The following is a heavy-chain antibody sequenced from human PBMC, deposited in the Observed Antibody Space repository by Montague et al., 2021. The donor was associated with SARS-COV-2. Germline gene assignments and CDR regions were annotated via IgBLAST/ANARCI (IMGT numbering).Heavy chain of an antibody. D-gene: IGHD2-2*01. J-gene: IGHJ6*02. CDR1: GFPFSTYA. CDR3: AKMSYIVVLPDAMEWYGMDV. V-gene: IGHV3-23*03. Sequence: SRNLSFSASGFPFSTYAMSWVRQAPGKGLEWVSVIYSGGTRTYYSDSVKGRFTISRDNSQNTLYLQMNSLRAEDTAVYYCAKMSYIVVLPDAMEWYGMDVWGQGTTVTVSS. CDR2: IYSGGTRT.